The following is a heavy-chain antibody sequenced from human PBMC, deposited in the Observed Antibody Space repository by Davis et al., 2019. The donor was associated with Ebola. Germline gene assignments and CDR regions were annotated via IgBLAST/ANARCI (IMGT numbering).Heavy chain of an antibody. J-gene: IGHJ4*02. D-gene: IGHD2/OR15-2a*01. CDR3: ARPVRESGIRLLGY. Sequence: GEFLKISCAASGFTFSNYWMTWVRQAPGKGLEWVANIKQDGSEKYYLDSVEGRFTISRDNGKNSVFLQMNILRAEDTAVYYCARPVRESGIRLLGYWGQGTLVTVSS. CDR1: GFTFSNYW. CDR2: IKQDGSEK. V-gene: IGHV3-7*03.